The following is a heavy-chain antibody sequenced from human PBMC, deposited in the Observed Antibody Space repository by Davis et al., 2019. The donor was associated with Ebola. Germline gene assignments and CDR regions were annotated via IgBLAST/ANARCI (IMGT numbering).Heavy chain of an antibody. CDR1: GFTFSNHW. J-gene: IGHJ4*02. Sequence: GESLKISCAASGFTFSNHWMHWIRQAPGKGLVWVSRINPDGTTTMYADSVEGRFTISRDNAKNTLFLQMDSLRAEDTAVYYCTKDFDYENGYWGQGTLVTVSS. CDR2: INPDGTTT. V-gene: IGHV3-74*03. CDR3: TKDFDYENGY. D-gene: IGHD3-9*01.